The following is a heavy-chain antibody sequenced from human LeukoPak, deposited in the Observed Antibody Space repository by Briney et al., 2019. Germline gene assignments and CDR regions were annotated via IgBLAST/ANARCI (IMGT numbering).Heavy chain of an antibody. CDR3: ARGVEYSYGWGTTGYYYMDV. CDR1: GGSISSYY. CDR2: IYTSGST. V-gene: IGHV4-4*07. D-gene: IGHD5-18*01. J-gene: IGHJ6*03. Sequence: PSETLSLTCTVSGGSISSYYWSWIRQPAGKGLEWIGRIYTSGSTNYNPSLKSRVTMSVDTSKNQFSLKLSSVTAADTAVYYCARGVEYSYGWGTTGYYYMDVWGKGTTVTVSS.